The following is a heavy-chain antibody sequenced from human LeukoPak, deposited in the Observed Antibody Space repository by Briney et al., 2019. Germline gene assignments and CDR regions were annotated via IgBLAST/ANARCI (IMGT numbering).Heavy chain of an antibody. J-gene: IGHJ4*02. CDR2: IYVSGST. Sequence: SETLSLTCTVSGGSMNHYSWSWIRQSAERGLGWIGRIYVSGSTDDNPFFKSRVTMSMNTSKNQFSLNLNSVTAVDTAVYYCARGGRGWHYFDSWGQGTLVTVSS. CDR1: GGSMNHYS. D-gene: IGHD6-19*01. CDR3: ARGGRGWHYFDS. V-gene: IGHV4-4*07.